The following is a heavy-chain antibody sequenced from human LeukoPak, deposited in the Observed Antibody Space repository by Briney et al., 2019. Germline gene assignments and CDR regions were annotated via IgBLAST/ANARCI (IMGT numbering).Heavy chain of an antibody. J-gene: IGHJ4*02. D-gene: IGHD3-10*01. CDR1: GFSLTTSGVG. Sequence: SGPTLVKPTQTLTLTCTFSGFSLTTSGVGVGWIRQPPGKALEWLALIYWNDDRRYSPSLKTRLTITKDTSKNQVVLTMTNMDPVDTATYYCARIVSGSGSYGDYVDYWGQGTLVTVSS. CDR2: IYWNDDR. CDR3: ARIVSGSGSYGDYVDY. V-gene: IGHV2-5*01.